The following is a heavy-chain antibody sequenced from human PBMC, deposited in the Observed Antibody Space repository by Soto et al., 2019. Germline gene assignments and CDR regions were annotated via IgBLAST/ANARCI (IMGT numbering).Heavy chain of an antibody. CDR2: ISSSSYI. V-gene: IGHV3-21*01. CDR1: GFTFSSYS. Sequence: PGGSLRLSCAASGFTFSSYSMNWVRQAPGKGLEWVSSISSSSYIYYADSVKGRFTTSRDNAKNSLYLQMNSLRAEDTAVYYCARDGTPSVSRYWGQGTLVTVSS. J-gene: IGHJ4*02. CDR3: ARDGTPSVSRY. D-gene: IGHD6-13*01.